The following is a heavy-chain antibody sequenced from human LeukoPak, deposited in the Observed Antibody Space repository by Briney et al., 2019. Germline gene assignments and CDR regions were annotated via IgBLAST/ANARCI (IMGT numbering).Heavy chain of an antibody. CDR3: ARRTYYSVSGSYLNVDYYGMDV. V-gene: IGHV1-18*01. CDR2: ISTYNGNT. Sequence: ASVKVSCKASGYTFTMYGISWVRQAPGQGLEWMGWISTYNGNTYYAQKLQGRVTMTTDTSTSTAYMELRSLRSDDTAVYYCARRTYYSVSGSYLNVDYYGMDVWGQGTTVTVSS. J-gene: IGHJ6*02. CDR1: GYTFTMYG. D-gene: IGHD3-10*01.